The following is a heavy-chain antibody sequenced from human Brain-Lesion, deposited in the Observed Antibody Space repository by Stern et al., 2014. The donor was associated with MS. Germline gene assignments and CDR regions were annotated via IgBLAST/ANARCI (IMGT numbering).Heavy chain of an antibody. V-gene: IGHV4-30-4*08. CDR3: ARSTVSAEYYFDY. J-gene: IGHJ4*02. CDR1: GGSINTGGYH. D-gene: IGHD4-11*01. Sequence: QVQLEESGPGLVKPSQTLSLTCTVSGGSINTGGYHWTWIRPPPGKGLEWIALITYSGTTYHQTSLQPRLTISEDTSHTHFTLNMRSVTAGDTAVYCWARSTVSAEYYFDYWGQGTLVTVSS. CDR2: ITYSGTT.